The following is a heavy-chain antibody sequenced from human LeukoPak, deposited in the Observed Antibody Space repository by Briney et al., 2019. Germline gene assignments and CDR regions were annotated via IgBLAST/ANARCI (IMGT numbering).Heavy chain of an antibody. D-gene: IGHD3-22*01. V-gene: IGHV1-46*01. J-gene: IGHJ4*02. CDR3: ARDFVGVTYDY. CDR2: INPSGGST. Sequence: ASVKVSCKASGYTFTSYGISWVRQAPGQGLEWMGIINPSGGSTSYAQKFQGRVTMTRDTSTSTVYMELSSLRSEDTAVYYRARDFVGVTYDYWGQGTLVTVSS. CDR1: GYTFTSYG.